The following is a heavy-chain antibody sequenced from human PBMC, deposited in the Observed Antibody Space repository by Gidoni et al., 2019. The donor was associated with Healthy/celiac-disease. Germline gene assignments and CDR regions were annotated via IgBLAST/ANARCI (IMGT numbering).Heavy chain of an antibody. D-gene: IGHD3-16*02. J-gene: IGHJ4*02. V-gene: IGHV3-30-3*01. Sequence: QVQLVQSGGAVVQPARPLRLSCAASGSPFSSSAMHWVRQAPGKGLEWVAVISYDGSNKYYADSVKGRFTISRYNSKNTLYLQMNSLRAEDTAVYYCARDYQDYVWGSYRSFAPDYWGQGTLVTVSS. CDR3: ARDYQDYVWGSYRSFAPDY. CDR1: GSPFSSSA. CDR2: ISYDGSNK.